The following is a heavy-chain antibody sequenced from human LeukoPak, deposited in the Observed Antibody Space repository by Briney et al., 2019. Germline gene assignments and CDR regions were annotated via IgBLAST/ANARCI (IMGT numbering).Heavy chain of an antibody. D-gene: IGHD1-26*01. V-gene: IGHV4-34*01. J-gene: IGHJ2*01. Sequence: KPSETLSLTCAVYGGSFSDYYWTWLRQPLGRGLGWIGEINHRGRNNYSPSLTSRLTISVDTSKNQFSLKLSSVTAADTAVYYCARPHLGADNYWYFDLWGRGTLVTVSS. CDR2: INHRGRN. CDR1: GGSFSDYY. CDR3: ARPHLGADNYWYFDL.